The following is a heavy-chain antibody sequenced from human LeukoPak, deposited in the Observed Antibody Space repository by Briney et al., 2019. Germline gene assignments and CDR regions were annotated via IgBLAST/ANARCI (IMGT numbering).Heavy chain of an antibody. J-gene: IGHJ4*02. CDR3: AKDHGSGYYYNPNFDY. CDR1: GFTFSSYA. Sequence: GGSLRLSCAASGFTFSSYAMSWVRQAPGKGLEWVSAISGSGGSTYYADSVKGRFAISRDNSKNTLYLQMNSLRAEDTAVYYCAKDHGSGYYYNPNFDYWGQGTLVTVSS. CDR2: ISGSGGST. D-gene: IGHD3-22*01. V-gene: IGHV3-23*01.